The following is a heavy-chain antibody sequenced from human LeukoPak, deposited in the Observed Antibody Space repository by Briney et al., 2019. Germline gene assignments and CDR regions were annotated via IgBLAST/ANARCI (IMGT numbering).Heavy chain of an antibody. CDR2: INHSGST. CDR3: ARGLWYYDSSGSGDY. D-gene: IGHD3-22*01. Sequence: SETLSLTCAVYGGSFSGYYWSWTRQPPGKGLEWIGEINHSGSTNYNLSLKSRVTISVDTSKNQFSLKLSSVTAADTAVYYCARGLWYYDSSGSGDYWGQGTLVTVSS. CDR1: GGSFSGYY. V-gene: IGHV4-34*01. J-gene: IGHJ4*02.